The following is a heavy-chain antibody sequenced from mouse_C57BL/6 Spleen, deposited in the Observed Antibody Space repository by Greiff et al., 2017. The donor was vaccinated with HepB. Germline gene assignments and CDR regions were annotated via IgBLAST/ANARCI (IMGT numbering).Heavy chain of an antibody. J-gene: IGHJ1*03. D-gene: IGHD1-1*01. V-gene: IGHV1-82*01. CDR1: GYAFSSSW. CDR2: IYPGDGDT. Sequence: VMLVESGPELVKPGASVKISCKASGYAFSSSWMNWVKQRPGKGLEWIGRIYPGDGDTNYNGKFKGKATLTAVKSSSTAYMQLSSLTSEDSAVYFCASPPDYYGSTSLWYFDVWGTGTTVTVSS. CDR3: ASPPDYYGSTSLWYFDV.